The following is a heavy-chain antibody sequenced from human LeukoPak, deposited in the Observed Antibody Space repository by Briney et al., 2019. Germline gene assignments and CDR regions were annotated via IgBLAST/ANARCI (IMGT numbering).Heavy chain of an antibody. J-gene: IGHJ5*02. CDR3: ARPLLPYCTNGVCYEAGRLWFDP. CDR1: GYSFTNNY. Sequence: GASVKVSCKTSGYSFTNNYLHWVRQAPGQGLEWVGLMNPSAGSTTYAQKFQGRVTMTRDTSTSTVYMELSRLRSDDTAVYYCARPLLPYCTNGVCYEAGRLWFDPWGQGTLVTVSS. CDR2: MNPSAGST. D-gene: IGHD2-8*01. V-gene: IGHV1-46*01.